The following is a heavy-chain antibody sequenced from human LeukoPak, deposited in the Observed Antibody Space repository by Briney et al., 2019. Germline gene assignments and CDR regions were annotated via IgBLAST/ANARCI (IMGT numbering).Heavy chain of an antibody. Sequence: SVKVSCKASGGTFSSYAISWVRQAPGQGLEWMGGIIPIFGTANYAQKFQGRVTITADESTSTAYMELSSLRSEDTAVYYCATDARITMIAAWHGPLDYWGQGTLVTVSS. CDR1: GGTFSSYA. J-gene: IGHJ4*02. CDR2: IIPIFGTA. D-gene: IGHD3-22*01. CDR3: ATDARITMIAAWHGPLDY. V-gene: IGHV1-69*13.